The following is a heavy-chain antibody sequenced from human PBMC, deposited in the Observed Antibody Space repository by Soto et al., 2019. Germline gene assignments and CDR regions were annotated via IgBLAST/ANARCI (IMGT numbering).Heavy chain of an antibody. CDR2: IYYSGST. V-gene: IGHV4-31*03. D-gene: IGHD2-2*01. CDR1: GGSISSGGYY. Sequence: SETLSLTCTVSGGSISSGGYYWSWIRQHPGKGLEWIGYIYYSGSTYYNPSLKSRVTISVDTSNNQFSLKLSSVTAADTAVYYCARDQYQLPSETNYYYYGMDVWGQGTTVTVSS. CDR3: ARDQYQLPSETNYYYYGMDV. J-gene: IGHJ6*02.